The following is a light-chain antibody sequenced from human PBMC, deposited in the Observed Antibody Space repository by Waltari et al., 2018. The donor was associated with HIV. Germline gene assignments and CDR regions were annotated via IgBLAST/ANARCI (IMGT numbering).Light chain of an antibody. CDR1: QTISTY. CDR3: QQSYNIPLT. CDR2: GAY. Sequence: DIQLTQSPSSLSPSLLSSVTITCRASQTISTYLNWYQQKPGKAPKLLIYGAYSLQSGVPSGFSGSGSGTDFTLTITSLQPEDFATYYCQQSYNIPLTFGGGTKVEL. V-gene: IGKV1-39*01. J-gene: IGKJ4*01.